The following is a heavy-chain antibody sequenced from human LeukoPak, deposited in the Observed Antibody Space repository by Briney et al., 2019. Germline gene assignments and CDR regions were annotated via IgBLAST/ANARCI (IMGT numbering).Heavy chain of an antibody. CDR1: GYTFTSYG. Sequence: GASVKVSRNTSGYTFTSYGISWVRQAPGQGLEYMGWINTYNGHTNYAQKLQGRVTVTTDTSTSTAYLELRSLRSDDTAVYYCARDGPRGYFQHWGQGTLITVSS. J-gene: IGHJ1*01. D-gene: IGHD1-14*01. CDR2: INTYNGHT. CDR3: ARDGPRGYFQH. V-gene: IGHV1-18*01.